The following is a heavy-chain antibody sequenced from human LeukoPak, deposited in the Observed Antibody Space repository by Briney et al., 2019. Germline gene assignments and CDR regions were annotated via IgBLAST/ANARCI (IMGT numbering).Heavy chain of an antibody. D-gene: IGHD3-10*01. CDR1: GFTFSSDW. CDR2: IKPDEGEK. CDR3: VRYYTRQSWYFDL. V-gene: IGHV3-7*01. J-gene: IGHJ2*01. Sequence: GGSLRLSCAASGFTFSSDWMIWVRQAPGKGLEWVANIKPDEGEKYYVDSVKGRFTVSRDNAKNSLYLQMNSLRAEDTAVYYCVRYYTRQSWYFDLWGRGTLVTVSS.